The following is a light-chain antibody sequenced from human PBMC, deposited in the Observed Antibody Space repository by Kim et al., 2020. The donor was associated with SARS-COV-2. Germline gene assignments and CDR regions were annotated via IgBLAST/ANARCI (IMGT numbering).Light chain of an antibody. CDR3: QEYHSYPYI. J-gene: IGKJ2*01. Sequence: IQMTQSPSTLSASVGDRVTITCRASQSIGSWLAWYQHRPGKAPKLLISQASSLESGVPSSFSGSGSGTEFTLTINSLQPDDFATYYCQEYHSYPYIFGQGTKLEIK. CDR2: QAS. V-gene: IGKV1-5*03. CDR1: QSIGSW.